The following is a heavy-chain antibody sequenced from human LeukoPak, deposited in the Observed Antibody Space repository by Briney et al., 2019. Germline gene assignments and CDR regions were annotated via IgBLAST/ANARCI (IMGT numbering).Heavy chain of an antibody. CDR1: GGSIGSSDYY. CDR3: ARVRGYYDSSGYDY. D-gene: IGHD3-22*01. J-gene: IGHJ4*02. Sequence: PSETLSLTCTVSGGSIGSSDYYWSWIRQPPGKGLEWIGYIYYSGSTNYNPALKSRVTISEDTSKNQISLKLSSVTAADTAVYYCARVRGYYDSSGYDYWGQGTLVTVSS. V-gene: IGHV4-61*08. CDR2: IYYSGST.